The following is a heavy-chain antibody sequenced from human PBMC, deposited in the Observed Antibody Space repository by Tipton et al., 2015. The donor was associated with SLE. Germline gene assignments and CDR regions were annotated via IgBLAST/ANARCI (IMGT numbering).Heavy chain of an antibody. D-gene: IGHD4-17*01. Sequence: TLSLTCAVYGGSFSGYYWSWIRQPPGKGLEWIGEINHSGSTNYNPSFQGQVTISADKSISTAYLQWSSLKASDTAMYYCARQYYGDHVRYFDYWGQGTLVTVSS. CDR1: GGSFSGYY. V-gene: IGHV4-34*01. CDR3: ARQYYGDHVRYFDY. CDR2: INHSGST. J-gene: IGHJ4*02.